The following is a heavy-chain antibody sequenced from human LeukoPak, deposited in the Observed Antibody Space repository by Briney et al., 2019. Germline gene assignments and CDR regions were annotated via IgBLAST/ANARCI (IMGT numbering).Heavy chain of an antibody. CDR3: AKIVGATGSFDY. CDR2: IYHSGST. V-gene: IGHV4-30-2*03. Sequence: SQTLSLTCTVSGGSISSGGYYWSWIRQPPGKGLEWIGYIYHSGSTYYNPSLKSRVAISVDTSKNQFSLKLSSVTAADTAVFYCAKIVGATGSFDYWGQGTLVTVSS. D-gene: IGHD1-26*01. CDR1: GGSISSGGYY. J-gene: IGHJ4*02.